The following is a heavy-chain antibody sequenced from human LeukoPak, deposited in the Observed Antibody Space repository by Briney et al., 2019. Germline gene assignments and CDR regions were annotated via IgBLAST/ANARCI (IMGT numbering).Heavy chain of an antibody. CDR2: IIPIFGTA. Sequence: SVKVSCKASGGTFSSYVISWVRQAPGQGLEWMGGIIPIFGTANNAQKFQGRVTITADESTSTAYMELSSLGSEDTAVYYCWGGGWKKPFDYWGQGTLVTVSS. CDR3: WGGGWKKPFDY. J-gene: IGHJ4*02. V-gene: IGHV1-69*13. CDR1: GGTFSSYV. D-gene: IGHD2-21*01.